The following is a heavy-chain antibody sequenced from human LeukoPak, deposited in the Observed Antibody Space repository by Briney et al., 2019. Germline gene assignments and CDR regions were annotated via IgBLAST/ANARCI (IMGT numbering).Heavy chain of an antibody. D-gene: IGHD4-17*01. CDR2: INHSGST. Sequence: SETLSLTCAVYGGSFSGYYWSWVRQPPGKGLEWIGEINHSGSTNYNPSLKSRVTISVDTSKNQFSLKLSSVTAADTAVYYCARRGATVTTSDYWGQGTLVTVSS. CDR3: ARRGATVTTSDY. J-gene: IGHJ4*02. CDR1: GGSFSGYY. V-gene: IGHV4-34*01.